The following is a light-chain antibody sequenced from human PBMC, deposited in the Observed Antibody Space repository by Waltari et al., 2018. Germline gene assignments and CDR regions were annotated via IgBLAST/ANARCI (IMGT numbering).Light chain of an antibody. CDR2: DAS. Sequence: EIVLTQSPATLSLSPGERATLSCRASQSINSYLAWYQQKPGQAPRLLIYDASNRATGVPARFSGSGSGSDFTLTISSLDPEDFAVYYCQQYYVWPPITFGGGTKLEI. CDR3: QQYYVWPPIT. V-gene: IGKV3-11*01. CDR1: QSINSY. J-gene: IGKJ4*01.